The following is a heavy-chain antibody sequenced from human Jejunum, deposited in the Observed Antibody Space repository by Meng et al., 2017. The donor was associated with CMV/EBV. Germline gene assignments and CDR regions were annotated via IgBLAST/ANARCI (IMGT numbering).Heavy chain of an antibody. D-gene: IGHD7-27*01. CDR2: IYPDDSDT. CDR3: ARGRKLGTSYYYYGMDV. Sequence: YILSSYWIGWVRQMPGKGLEWMGIIYPDDSDTRYSPSFQGQVTISADKSISTAYLQWSSLKASDTAIYYCARGRKLGTSYYYYGMDVWGQGTTVTVSS. CDR1: YILSSYW. V-gene: IGHV5-51*01. J-gene: IGHJ6*02.